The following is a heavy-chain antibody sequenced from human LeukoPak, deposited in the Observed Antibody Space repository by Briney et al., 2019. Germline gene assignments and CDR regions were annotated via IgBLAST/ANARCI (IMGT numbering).Heavy chain of an antibody. Sequence: PSETLSLTCTVSGGSISSYYWSWIRQPPGKGLEWIGYIYYSGSTNYNPSLKSRVTISVDTSKNQFSLKLSSVTAADTAVYYCARVMEIPGWIQLWGFDYWGQGTLVTVSS. J-gene: IGHJ4*02. CDR3: ARVMEIPGWIQLWGFDY. CDR2: IYYSGST. CDR1: GGSISSYY. V-gene: IGHV4-59*01. D-gene: IGHD5-18*01.